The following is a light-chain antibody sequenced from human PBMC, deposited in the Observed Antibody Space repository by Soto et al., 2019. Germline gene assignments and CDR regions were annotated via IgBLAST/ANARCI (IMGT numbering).Light chain of an antibody. J-gene: IGLJ1*01. CDR1: SGDVGGYDY. Sequence: QSALTQPASVSGSPGQSIAISCTGTSGDVGGYDYVSWYQQHPDKAPKLMIYEVTKRPSWVSNRFSGSKSGNTASLTISGLQPEDEADYYCSSHTSGSTRVFGSGTNSPS. CDR2: EVT. CDR3: SSHTSGSTRV. V-gene: IGLV2-14*01.